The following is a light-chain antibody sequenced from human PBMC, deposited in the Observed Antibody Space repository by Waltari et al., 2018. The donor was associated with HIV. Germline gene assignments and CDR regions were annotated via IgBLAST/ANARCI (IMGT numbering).Light chain of an antibody. CDR3: AAWDDSLSGSYV. V-gene: IGLV1-47*01. CDR1: SFNIGRNF. CDR2: RDN. J-gene: IGLJ1*01. Sequence: QSVLTQPPSASGTPGQRVIVSCSGSSFNIGRNFVSWYQQLPGTAPKVLIFRDNHRPSGVPERFSGSKSGASASLAISGLRSEDEADYYCAAWDDSLSGSYVFGPGTKVTVL.